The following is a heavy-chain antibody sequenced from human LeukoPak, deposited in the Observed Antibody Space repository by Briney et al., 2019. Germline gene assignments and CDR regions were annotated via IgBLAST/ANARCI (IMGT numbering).Heavy chain of an antibody. V-gene: IGHV3-21*05. CDR2: ISSSSTYT. CDR3: ARVDYSSGWYGLFDY. D-gene: IGHD6-19*01. J-gene: IGHJ4*02. Sequence: GGSLRLSCAASGFTFSSYSMNWVRQAPGKGLDWVSDISSSSTYTNYAASVKGRFTISRDNAKNSLYLQMSSLRAEDTAVYYCARVDYSSGWYGLFDYWGQGTLVTVSS. CDR1: GFTFSSYS.